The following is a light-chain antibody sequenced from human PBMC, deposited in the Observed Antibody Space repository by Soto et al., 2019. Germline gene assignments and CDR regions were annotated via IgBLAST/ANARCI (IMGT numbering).Light chain of an antibody. Sequence: QSVLTQPPSVSGAPGQRVTISCTGSGANIGAHYDVHWYQQVPGTAPKLVIYATTSPPSGVPDRFSGSKSGTSASLAITGLQAEDEGVYYCQSFDNSLSGVVFGAGTKLTAL. J-gene: IGLJ2*01. CDR2: ATT. CDR3: QSFDNSLSGVV. V-gene: IGLV1-40*01. CDR1: GANIGAHYD.